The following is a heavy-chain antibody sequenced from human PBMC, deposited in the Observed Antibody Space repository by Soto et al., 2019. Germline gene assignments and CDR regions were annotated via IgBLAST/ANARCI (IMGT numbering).Heavy chain of an antibody. J-gene: IGHJ4*02. CDR1: GGTFSSYA. D-gene: IGHD3-10*01. Sequence: SVKVSCKASGGTFSSYAISWVRQAPGQGPEWMGGIIPIFGTINYAQKFQGRVTITADKSTSTAYMELSSLRSEDTAVYYCARGRLSYGSGSYDDYWGQGTLVTVSS. V-gene: IGHV1-69*06. CDR3: ARGRLSYGSGSYDDY. CDR2: IIPIFGTI.